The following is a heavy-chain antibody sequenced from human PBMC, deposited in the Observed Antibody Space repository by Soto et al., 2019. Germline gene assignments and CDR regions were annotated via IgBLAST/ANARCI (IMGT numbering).Heavy chain of an antibody. J-gene: IGHJ4*02. CDR2: ISYDGSNK. V-gene: IGHV3-30*18. CDR3: AKDLGDDILTGPDY. D-gene: IGHD3-9*01. Sequence: GGSLRLSCAASGFTFSSYGMHWVRQAPGKGLERVAVISYDGSNKYYADSVKGRFTISRDNSKNTLYMQMNSLRAEDTAVYYCAKDLGDDILTGPDYWGQGTLVTVSS. CDR1: GFTFSSYG.